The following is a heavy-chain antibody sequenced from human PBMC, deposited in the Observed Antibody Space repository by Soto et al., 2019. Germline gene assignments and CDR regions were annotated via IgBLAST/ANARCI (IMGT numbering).Heavy chain of an antibody. CDR3: ARAGTNMVQFDY. CDR2: IYYSGST. CDR1: GGSINSYF. V-gene: IGHV4-59*01. D-gene: IGHD3-10*01. J-gene: IGHJ4*02. Sequence: PXETLSLTCTVSGGSINSYFWSWIRQSPGKGLEWIGHIYYSGSTSYSPSLKSRVSISVDTSKNQFSLEVHSVTAADTAVYYCARAGTNMVQFDYWGQGTLVTVSS.